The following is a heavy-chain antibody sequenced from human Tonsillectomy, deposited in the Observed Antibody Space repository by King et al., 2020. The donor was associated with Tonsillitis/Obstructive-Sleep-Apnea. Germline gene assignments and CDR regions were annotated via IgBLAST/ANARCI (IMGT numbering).Heavy chain of an antibody. D-gene: IGHD4-17*01. V-gene: IGHV3-20*04. Sequence: VQLVESGGNVVRPGGSLRLSCAASGFTFEDYGMSWVRQSPGKGLEWVSGINWNGDTADYADSVKGRFTISRDNAYNSLYLQMNSLRAEDTALYYCAKNFGDPEYWGQGTLVTVSS. CDR2: INWNGDTA. J-gene: IGHJ4*02. CDR1: GFTFEDYG. CDR3: AKNFGDPEY.